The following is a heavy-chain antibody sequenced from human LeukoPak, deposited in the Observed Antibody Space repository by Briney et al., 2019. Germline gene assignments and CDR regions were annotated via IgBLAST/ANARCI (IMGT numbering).Heavy chain of an antibody. Sequence: SETLSLTCSVSGGSIRTYYWSWIRQPPGKGLEWIGYIYISGSTNYNTSLKSRVTMSLDTSENQFSLKLSSVTAADTAVYYCARGDFYRYYFDYWGQGTLVTVSS. CDR2: IYISGST. J-gene: IGHJ4*02. V-gene: IGHV4-4*09. CDR1: GGSIRTYY. D-gene: IGHD2/OR15-2a*01. CDR3: ARGDFYRYYFDY.